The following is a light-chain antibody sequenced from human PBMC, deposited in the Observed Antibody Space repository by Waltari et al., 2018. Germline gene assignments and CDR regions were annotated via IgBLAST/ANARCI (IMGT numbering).Light chain of an antibody. V-gene: IGLV4-69*01. CDR3: QTWGTGIRV. J-gene: IGLJ3*02. CDR1: SGHRNYA. Sequence: QLVLTQSPSASASLGASVKLTCTLSSGHRNYATAWHQQQPEKGPRYLMKLNSDGTHNKGDGIPDRFSGSSSGAERYLTISSLQSEDEADYYCQTWGTGIRVFGGGTKLTVL. CDR2: LNSDGTH.